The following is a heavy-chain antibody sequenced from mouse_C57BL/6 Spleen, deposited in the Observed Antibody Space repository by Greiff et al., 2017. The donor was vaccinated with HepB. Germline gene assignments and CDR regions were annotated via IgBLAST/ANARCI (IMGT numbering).Heavy chain of an antibody. V-gene: IGHV1-18*01. CDR1: GYTFTDYN. D-gene: IGHD2-2*01. Sequence: VQLQQSGPELVKPGASVKIPCKASGYTFTDYNMDWVKQSHGKSLEWIGDINPNNGGTIYNQKFKGKATLTVDKSSSTAYMELRSLTSEDTAVYYCARIYYGYDGDAMDYWGQGTSVTVSS. CDR2: INPNNGGT. CDR3: ARIYYGYDGDAMDY. J-gene: IGHJ4*01.